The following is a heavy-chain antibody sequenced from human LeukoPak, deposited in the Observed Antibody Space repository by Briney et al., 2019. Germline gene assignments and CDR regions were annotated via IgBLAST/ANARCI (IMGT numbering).Heavy chain of an antibody. J-gene: IGHJ4*02. D-gene: IGHD1-26*01. CDR1: GFTFSDYY. CDR3: AGGTSDYFVQ. CDR2: IGISSNYT. V-gene: IGHV3-11*03. Sequence: EGSLRLSCAASGFTFSDYYMSWIRQDPGQGLEWVSYIGISSNYTKYAESVKGRFTVSRDNTKNSLYLQMSSVRAEDTAVYYCAGGTSDYFVQWGKRALVTVTS.